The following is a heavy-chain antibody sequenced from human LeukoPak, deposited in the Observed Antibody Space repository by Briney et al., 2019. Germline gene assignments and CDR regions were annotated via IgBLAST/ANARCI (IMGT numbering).Heavy chain of an antibody. D-gene: IGHD3-22*01. CDR2: IYYSGST. CDR1: GGSISSYY. CDR3: ATSSGYFFDY. V-gene: IGHV4-59*08. J-gene: IGHJ4*02. Sequence: SETLSLTCTASGGSISSYYWSWIRQPPGKGLEWIGYIYYSGSTNYNPSLKSRVTISVDTSKNQFSLKLSSVTAADTAVYYCATSSGYFFDYWGQGTLVTVSS.